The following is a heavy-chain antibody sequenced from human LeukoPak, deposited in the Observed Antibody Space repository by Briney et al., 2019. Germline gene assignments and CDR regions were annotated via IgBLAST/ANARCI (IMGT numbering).Heavy chain of an antibody. D-gene: IGHD1-26*01. CDR1: GGSISSSSYY. CDR2: IYYSGST. J-gene: IGHJ4*02. CDR3: ARRGGSYRYFDY. Sequence: SETLSFTCTVSGGSISSSSYYWGWIRQPPGKGLEWIGSIYYSGSTYYNPSLKSRVTISVDTSKNQFSLKLSSMTAADTAVYYCARRGGSYRYFDYWGQGALVTVSS. V-gene: IGHV4-39*01.